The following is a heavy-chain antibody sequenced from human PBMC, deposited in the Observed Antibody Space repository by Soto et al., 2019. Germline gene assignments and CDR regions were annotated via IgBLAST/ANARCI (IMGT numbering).Heavy chain of an antibody. V-gene: IGHV1-3*01. CDR3: ARGGLVVVVAATLPWTAFDY. J-gene: IGHJ4*02. CDR2: INAGNGNT. D-gene: IGHD2-15*01. CDR1: GYTFTSYA. Sequence: ASVKVSCKASGYTFTSYAMHWVRQAPGQRLEWMGWINAGNGNTKYSQKFQGRVTITRDTSASTAFMELSSLRSEDTAVYYCARGGLVVVVAATLPWTAFDYWGQGTLVTVSS.